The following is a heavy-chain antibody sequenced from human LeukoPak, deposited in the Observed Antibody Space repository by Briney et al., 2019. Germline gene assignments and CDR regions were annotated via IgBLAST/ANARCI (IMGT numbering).Heavy chain of an antibody. CDR2: IYYSGST. D-gene: IGHD3-22*01. Sequence: SETLSLTCTVSVGSISSYYSSWVRQPPGKGLEWIGYIYYSGSTNYNPSLKSRVTISVDTSKNQFSLKLSSVTAADTAVYYWARVGSSGYYINYWGQGTLVTVSS. CDR3: ARVGSSGYYINY. V-gene: IGHV4-59*01. CDR1: VGSISSYY. J-gene: IGHJ4*02.